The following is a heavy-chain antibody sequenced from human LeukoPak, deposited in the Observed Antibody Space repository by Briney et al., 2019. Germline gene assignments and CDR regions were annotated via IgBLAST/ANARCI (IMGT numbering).Heavy chain of an antibody. CDR3: AGSRPQQYPDTSPSTATAPPYAFDI. CDR1: GYSISSGYY. J-gene: IGHJ3*02. V-gene: IGHV4-38-2*01. Sequence: PPETLSLTCAVSGYSISSGYYWGWIRQPPGKGLEWLGSIYHSGSTYYNPSLKRRVTISVDTSKNQFSLKLSSVTAADTAVYYCAGSRPQQYPDTSPSTATAPPYAFDIWGPGTMVTVSS. D-gene: IGHD5-18*01. CDR2: IYHSGST.